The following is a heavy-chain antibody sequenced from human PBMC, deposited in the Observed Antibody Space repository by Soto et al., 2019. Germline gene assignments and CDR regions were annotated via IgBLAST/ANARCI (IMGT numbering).Heavy chain of an antibody. Sequence: ASVKVSCKASGYTFTSYYMNWVRQAPGQGLEWMGWINTNSGGTNYAQKFQGWVTMTRDTSISTAYMELSRLRSDDTAVYYCARDGYDFWSGFSYWGQGTLVTVSS. CDR1: GYTFTSYY. CDR3: ARDGYDFWSGFSY. CDR2: INTNSGGT. J-gene: IGHJ4*02. V-gene: IGHV1-2*04. D-gene: IGHD3-3*01.